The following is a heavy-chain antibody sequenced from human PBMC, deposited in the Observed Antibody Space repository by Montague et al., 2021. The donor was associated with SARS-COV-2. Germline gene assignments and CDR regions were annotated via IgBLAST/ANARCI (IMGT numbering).Heavy chain of an antibody. CDR3: AREDRWNWFDP. V-gene: IGHV4-59*12. J-gene: IGHJ5*02. CDR2: SYYRGST. CDR1: GGSINNSY. Sequence: SETLSLTCTVSGGSINNSYWSWSRQPPWKGLEWIGYSYYRGSTNYNPSLETRVLISVDPAKNQFPLKLSSVTAADTAVYYCAREDRWNWFDPWGQGTLVIVSS. D-gene: IGHD5-24*01.